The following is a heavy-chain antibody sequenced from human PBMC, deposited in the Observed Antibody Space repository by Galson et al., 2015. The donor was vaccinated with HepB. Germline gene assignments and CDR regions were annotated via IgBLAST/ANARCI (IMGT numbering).Heavy chain of an antibody. CDR2: INPSGGST. CDR1: GYTFTSYY. CDR3: ARNGIAAAAYYYYYGMDV. Sequence: SVKVSCKASGYTFTSYYMHWVRQAPGQGLEWMGIINPSGGSTSYAQKLQGRVTMTRDTSTSTVYMELSSLRSEDTAVYYCARNGIAAAAYYYYYGMDVWGQGTTVTVSS. D-gene: IGHD6-13*01. J-gene: IGHJ6*02. V-gene: IGHV1-46*04.